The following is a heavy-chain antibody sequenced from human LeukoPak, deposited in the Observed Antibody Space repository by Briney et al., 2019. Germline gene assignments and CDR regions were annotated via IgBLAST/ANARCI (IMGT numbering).Heavy chain of an antibody. CDR2: INHSGST. D-gene: IGHD2-2*01. V-gene: IGHV4-34*01. J-gene: IGHJ6*02. CDR3: ARHIVVVPAATPSPNYQESGMDV. CDR1: GGSFSGYY. Sequence: PSETLSLTCAVYGGSFSGYYWSWIRQPPGKGLEWIGEINHSGSTNYNPSLKSRVTISVDTSKNQFSLKLSSVTAADTAVYYCARHIVVVPAATPSPNYQESGMDVWGQGTTVTVSS.